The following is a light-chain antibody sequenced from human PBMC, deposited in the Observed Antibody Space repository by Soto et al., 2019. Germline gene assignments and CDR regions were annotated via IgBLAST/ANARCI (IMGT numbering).Light chain of an antibody. Sequence: DIQMTQSPPSLSVSVGARVTITCQASQDISNYLHWFQQKPGKAPQLLIFDVSNLQTGVPSRFSGGGSGTDFALTISSLEPEDIATYYCQQYDSLPLTFGQGTRLEIK. V-gene: IGKV1-33*01. J-gene: IGKJ5*01. CDR2: DVS. CDR3: QQYDSLPLT. CDR1: QDISNY.